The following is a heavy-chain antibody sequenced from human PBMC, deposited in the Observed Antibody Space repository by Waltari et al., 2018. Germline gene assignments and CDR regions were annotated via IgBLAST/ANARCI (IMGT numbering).Heavy chain of an antibody. Sequence: EVEVVESGGGVVKPGGSLRLSCVASGFAFSDYTMDWVRQAPGKGLEWVSSVSSRSTFIYYADSVDGRFTISRDNAKNSVYLEMNSLGAEDTAIYYCTRERWVPDHWGQGTLVTVSS. V-gene: IGHV3-21*02. CDR1: GFAFSDYT. D-gene: IGHD4-17*01. CDR3: TRERWVPDH. CDR2: VSSRSTFI. J-gene: IGHJ4*02.